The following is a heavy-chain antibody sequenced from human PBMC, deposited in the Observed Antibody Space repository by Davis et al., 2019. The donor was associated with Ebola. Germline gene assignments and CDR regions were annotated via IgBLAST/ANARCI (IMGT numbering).Heavy chain of an antibody. V-gene: IGHV4-39*01. CDR2: IYYSGST. D-gene: IGHD5-18*01. J-gene: IGHJ6*02. CDR1: GGSISSSSYY. CDR3: ARGGRYSYGLGFYYYYGMDV. Sequence: SETLSLTCTVSGGSISSSSYYWGWIRQPPGKGLEWIGSIYYSGSTYYNPSLKSRVTISVDTSKNQFSLKLSSVTAADTAVYYCARGGRYSYGLGFYYYYGMDVWGQGTTVTVSS.